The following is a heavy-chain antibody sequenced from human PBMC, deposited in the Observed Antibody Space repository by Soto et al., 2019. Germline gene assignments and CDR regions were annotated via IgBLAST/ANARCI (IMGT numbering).Heavy chain of an antibody. V-gene: IGHV4-30-4*02. Sequence: SDTLSLTCTVSGGSISSGDYYWSWIRQPPGKGLEWMGYIYYSGSTYYNPSLKSRLSISADTSKNQFSLKLSSLTAADTAVYYCARGYCSGGSCYDHDAFDIWGQGTLVTVSS. CDR2: IYYSGST. CDR3: ARGYCSGGSCYDHDAFDI. J-gene: IGHJ3*02. D-gene: IGHD2-15*01. CDR1: GGSISSGDYY.